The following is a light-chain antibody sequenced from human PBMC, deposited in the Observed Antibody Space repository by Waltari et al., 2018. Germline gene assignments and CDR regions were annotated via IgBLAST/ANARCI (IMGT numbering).Light chain of an antibody. V-gene: IGKV3-15*01. J-gene: IGKJ1*01. CDR3: QQYNNWPRT. CDR2: GAS. CDR1: QSVSSN. Sequence: EIVMTQSPATLSVCPGERATFPCRASQSVSSNLAWYQQKPGQAPRFLIYGASSRATGIPARFSGSGSGTEFTLTISSLQSEDFAVYYCQQYNNWPRTFGQGTKVEIK.